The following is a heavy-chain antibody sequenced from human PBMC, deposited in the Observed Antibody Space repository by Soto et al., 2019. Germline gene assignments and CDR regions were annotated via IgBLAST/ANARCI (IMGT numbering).Heavy chain of an antibody. CDR1: GFAFSSYA. J-gene: IGHJ4*02. V-gene: IGHV3-30-3*01. D-gene: IGHD3-22*01. CDR2: ISYDGTNK. Sequence: GGSLRLSCAASGFAFSSYAMHWVRQAPGKGLEWVAVISYDGTNKYYGDSVKGRFTISRDNSKNTLYLQMSSLRAEDTSIYYCARDFYDSSDEGYWGQGTLVTVSS. CDR3: ARDFYDSSDEGY.